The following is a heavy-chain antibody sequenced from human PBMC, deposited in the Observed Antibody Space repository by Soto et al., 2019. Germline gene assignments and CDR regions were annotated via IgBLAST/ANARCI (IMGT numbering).Heavy chain of an antibody. CDR3: VSVIGNSWLDF. V-gene: IGHV6-1*01. Sequence: PSQTLSLTCAISGDSVSSSSVTWNWIRQSPSRGLEWLGRTYYRSKWYNDYAESVKSRITINPDTSKNQFSLHLNSVTPEDTAVFYFVSVIGNSWLDFRGQRTPVTVSS. CDR2: TYYRSKWYN. D-gene: IGHD1-26*01. CDR1: GDSVSSSSVT. J-gene: IGHJ5*01.